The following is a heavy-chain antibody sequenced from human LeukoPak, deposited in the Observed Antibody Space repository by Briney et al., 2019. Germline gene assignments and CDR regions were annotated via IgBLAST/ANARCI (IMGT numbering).Heavy chain of an antibody. J-gene: IGHJ6*02. CDR3: VAAGPDYYFSYGMDV. V-gene: IGHV1-3*01. Sequence: ASVKVSCKASGYTFTTYAIYWVRQAPGQRLEWMGWINGGNGKTKYSQKFQGRVTISRDTSASTAYMELSSLRSEDTAVYYCVAAGPDYYFSYGMDVWGQGTTVTVSS. CDR2: INGGNGKT. D-gene: IGHD6-13*01. CDR1: GYTFTTYA.